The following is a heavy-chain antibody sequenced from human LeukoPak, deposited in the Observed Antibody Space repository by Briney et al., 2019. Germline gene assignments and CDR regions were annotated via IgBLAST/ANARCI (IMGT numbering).Heavy chain of an antibody. D-gene: IGHD6-19*01. CDR3: ARDIQTVAGSSSNFHY. J-gene: IGHJ4*02. V-gene: IGHV3-21*01. CDR2: ISSRSSYT. Sequence: GGSLRLSCAASGFTFSSYSMNWVRQAPGKGLEWVSSISSRSSYTYYADSVRGRFTISRDNAKDSLSLQMNSLRDEDTAVYYCARDIQTVAGSSSNFHYWGQGTLVTVSS. CDR1: GFTFSSYS.